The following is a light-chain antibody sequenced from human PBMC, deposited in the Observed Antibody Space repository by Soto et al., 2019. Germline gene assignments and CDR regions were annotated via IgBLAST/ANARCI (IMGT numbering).Light chain of an antibody. CDR1: QIISSTY. Sequence: DIVLTQSPGTLSLSPGERATLSCRASQIISSTYLGWYQQKPGQAPRLLIYGASSRATGIPDRFSGSGSGTDFTLTISRLEPEDFATYYCQHLKTYPQTFGQGTKVEIK. J-gene: IGKJ1*01. V-gene: IGKV3-20*01. CDR2: GAS. CDR3: QHLKTYPQT.